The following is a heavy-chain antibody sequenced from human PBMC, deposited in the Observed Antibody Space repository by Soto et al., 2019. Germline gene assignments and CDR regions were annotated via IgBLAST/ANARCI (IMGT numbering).Heavy chain of an antibody. CDR3: TRVGGYYGDYPNFDY. Sequence: KASGYTFTSYSMHWVRQAPGQGLEWMGIINPSGGSTSYAQKFQGRVTMTRDTSRNQLSLKLSSVTAADTAVYFCTRVGGYYGDYPNFDYWGPGTLVTVSS. D-gene: IGHD4-17*01. V-gene: IGHV1-46*01. CDR2: INPSGGST. J-gene: IGHJ4*02. CDR1: GYTFTSYS.